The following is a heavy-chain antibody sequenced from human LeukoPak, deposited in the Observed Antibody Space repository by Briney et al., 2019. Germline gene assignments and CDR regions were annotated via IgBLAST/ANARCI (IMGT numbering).Heavy chain of an antibody. V-gene: IGHV1-2*02. J-gene: IGHJ5*02. CDR3: ARDRRTGTTFGWFDP. Sequence: ASVKVSCKASGYTFTGYYMHWVRQAPGQGLEWMGWINPNSGGTNYAQKFQGRVTMTWDTSISTAYMELSRLRSDDTAVYYCARDRRTGTTFGWFDPWGQGTLVTVSS. CDR1: GYTFTGYY. D-gene: IGHD1-7*01. CDR2: INPNSGGT.